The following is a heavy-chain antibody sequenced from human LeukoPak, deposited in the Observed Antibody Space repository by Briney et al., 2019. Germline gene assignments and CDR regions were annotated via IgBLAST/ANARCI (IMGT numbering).Heavy chain of an antibody. Sequence: PGGSLRLSCAASGFTFSSYSMNWVRQAPGKGLEWVSYISSSSSTIYYADSVKGRFTISRDNAKNSLYLQMNSLRAEDTAVYYCARDGDYGGGGYWGQETLVTVSS. D-gene: IGHD4-17*01. V-gene: IGHV3-48*01. J-gene: IGHJ4*02. CDR2: ISSSSSTI. CDR1: GFTFSSYS. CDR3: ARDGDYGGGGY.